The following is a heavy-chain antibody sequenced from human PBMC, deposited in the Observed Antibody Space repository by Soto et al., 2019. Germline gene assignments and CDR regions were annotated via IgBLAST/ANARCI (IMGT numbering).Heavy chain of an antibody. CDR3: ARDGGELPPSVRDYYYYYGMDV. J-gene: IGHJ6*02. D-gene: IGHD1-26*01. V-gene: IGHV3-30-3*01. Sequence: GGSLRLSCAASGFTFSSYAMHWVRQAPGKGLEWVAVISYDGSNKYYADSVKGRFTISRDNSKNTLYLQMNSLRAEDTAVYYCARDGGELPPSVRDYYYYYGMDVWGQGTTVTVSS. CDR2: ISYDGSNK. CDR1: GFTFSSYA.